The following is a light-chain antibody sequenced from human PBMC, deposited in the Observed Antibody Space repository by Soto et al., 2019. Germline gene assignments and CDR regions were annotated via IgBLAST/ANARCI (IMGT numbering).Light chain of an antibody. V-gene: IGKV3-15*01. CDR2: AVS. Sequence: EIMTTQYPATLYVSPGAGATLSFRAIQSVSSKLALYQQKPGQAPRLLIYAVSTRATDIPARSSGSGSGTEFALTISIRQSEDFAVYYCQQYNNWPPTWTVGQGTKVDIK. CDR3: QQYNNWPPTWT. CDR1: QSVSSK. J-gene: IGKJ1*01.